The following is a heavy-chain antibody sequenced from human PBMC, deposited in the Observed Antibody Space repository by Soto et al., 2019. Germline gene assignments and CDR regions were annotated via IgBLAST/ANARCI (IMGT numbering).Heavy chain of an antibody. CDR3: AKDSSSWYSNWYFDL. D-gene: IGHD6-13*01. CDR2: ISGSGGST. CDR1: GFTFSSYA. Sequence: GGSLRLSCAASGFTFSSYAMSWVRQAPGKGLEWVSAISGSGGSTYYADSVKGRFTISRDNSKNTLYLQMNSLRAEDTAVYYCAKDSSSWYSNWYFDLWGRGTLVTVSS. V-gene: IGHV3-23*01. J-gene: IGHJ2*01.